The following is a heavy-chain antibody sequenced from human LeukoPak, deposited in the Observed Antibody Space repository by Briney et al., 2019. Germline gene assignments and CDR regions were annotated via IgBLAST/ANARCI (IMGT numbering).Heavy chain of an antibody. V-gene: IGHV4-61*02. CDR3: ASSSNYYDSSGYYSQRLGNYYYYYMDV. D-gene: IGHD3-22*01. CDR2: IYTSGST. CDR1: GASISSGSYY. Sequence: PSETLSLTCTVSGASISSGSYYWSWIRQPAGKGLEWIGRIYTSGSTNYNPSLKSRVTISVDTSKNQFSLKVSSVTAADTAVYYCASSSNYYDSSGYYSQRLGNYYYYYMDVWGKGTTVTISS. J-gene: IGHJ6*03.